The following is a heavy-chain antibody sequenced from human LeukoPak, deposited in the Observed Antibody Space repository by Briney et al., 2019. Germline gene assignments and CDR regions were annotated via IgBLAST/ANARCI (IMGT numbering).Heavy chain of an antibody. CDR2: ISSSSSYT. Sequence: AGSLRLSCAASGFTFSDYYMSWIRQAPGKGLEWVSYISSSSSYTNYADSVKGRFTISRDNAKNSLYLQMNSLRAEDTAVYYCARVGSGPAALKLLFDYWGQGTLVTVSS. V-gene: IGHV3-11*06. CDR1: GFTFSDYY. CDR3: ARVGSGPAALKLLFDY. D-gene: IGHD2-2*01. J-gene: IGHJ4*02.